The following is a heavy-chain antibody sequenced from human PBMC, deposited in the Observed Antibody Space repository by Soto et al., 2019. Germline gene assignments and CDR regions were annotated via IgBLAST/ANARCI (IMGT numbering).Heavy chain of an antibody. CDR1: GFTFSSYA. D-gene: IGHD2-15*01. CDR3: ARFKGCSGGSCYPYFDY. CDR2: ISSDGSNE. Sequence: QVPLVESGGGVVQPGRSLRLSCAASGFTFSSYAMHWVRQAPGKGLEWVAVISSDGSNEYHADSVKGRFTISRDNSKNTLYLQMNSLRAEDTAVYYCARFKGCSGGSCYPYFDYWGQGTLVTVSS. V-gene: IGHV3-30-3*01. J-gene: IGHJ4*02.